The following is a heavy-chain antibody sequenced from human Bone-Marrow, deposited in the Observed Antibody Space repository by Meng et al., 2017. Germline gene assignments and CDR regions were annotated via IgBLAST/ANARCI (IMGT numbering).Heavy chain of an antibody. CDR1: GYNFIGYW. CDR2: INPNSGGT. Sequence: QPVQSWTEWKEPGASVKVACKNSGYNFIGYWVYWVRQAPGQGLEWMGRINPNSGGTNYAQKFQGRITMTRDTSISTAYMELSRLRSDDTAVYYCARAVLTKLNFDYWGQGTLVTVSS. CDR3: ARAVLTKLNFDY. J-gene: IGHJ4*02. V-gene: IGHV1-2*06. D-gene: IGHD3-9*01.